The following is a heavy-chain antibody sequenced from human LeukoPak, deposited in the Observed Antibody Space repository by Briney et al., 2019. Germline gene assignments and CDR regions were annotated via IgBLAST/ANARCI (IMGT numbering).Heavy chain of an antibody. D-gene: IGHD5/OR15-5a*01. CDR2: LYTDGKT. CDR1: GFTVSSSY. J-gene: IGHJ3*02. V-gene: IGHV3-53*01. Sequence: GGALRLSCAASGFTVSSSYMNWVRQAPGKGLEWVSTLYTDGKTYYTDSVEGRFTISRDEFQNTLDLQMNFLRAEDTAVYYCAKTRSTNPDDAFDIWGHGTLVTVAS. CDR3: AKTRSTNPDDAFDI.